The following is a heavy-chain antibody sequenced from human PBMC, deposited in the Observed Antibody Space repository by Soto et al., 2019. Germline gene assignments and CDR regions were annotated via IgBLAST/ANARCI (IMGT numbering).Heavy chain of an antibody. CDR1: GGSISSSNW. J-gene: IGHJ4*02. CDR3: ARVAVAGTRFDY. V-gene: IGHV4-4*02. Sequence: QVQLQESGPGLVKPSGTLSLTCAVSGGSISSSNWWSWVRQPPGKGLEWIGEIYHSGSTNYNPSLRIRVTISVDKSKNQFSLTLSSVTAADTAVYYCARVAVAGTRFDYWGQGTLVTVSS. D-gene: IGHD6-19*01. CDR2: IYHSGST.